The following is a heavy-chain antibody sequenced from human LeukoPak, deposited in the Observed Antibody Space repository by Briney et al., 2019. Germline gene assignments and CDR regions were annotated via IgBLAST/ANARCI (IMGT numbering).Heavy chain of an antibody. J-gene: IGHJ4*02. V-gene: IGHV4-31*03. CDR2: IYYSGST. Sequence: PSQTLSLTCTVSGGSISSGDYYWSWIRQHPGKGLEWIGYIYYSGSTYYNPSLKSRVTISVDTSKNQFSLKLSSVTAADTAVYYCASSTPRLTGYDYWGQGTLVTVSS. CDR3: ASSTPRLTGYDY. D-gene: IGHD3-9*01. CDR1: GGSISSGDYY.